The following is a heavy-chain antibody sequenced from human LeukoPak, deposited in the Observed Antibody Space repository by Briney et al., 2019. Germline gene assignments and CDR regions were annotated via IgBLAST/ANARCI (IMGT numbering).Heavy chain of an antibody. D-gene: IGHD3-3*01. V-gene: IGHV4-39*07. CDR1: GGSISSSSYY. J-gene: IGHJ4*02. CDR2: INHSGST. CDR3: ARANYDFWSGGPGPYYDY. Sequence: KPSETLSLTCTVSGGSISSSSYYWSWIRQPPGKGLEWIGEINHSGSTNYNPSLKSRVTISVDTSKNQFSLKLSSVTAADTAVYYCARANYDFWSGGPGPYYDYWGQGTLVTVSS.